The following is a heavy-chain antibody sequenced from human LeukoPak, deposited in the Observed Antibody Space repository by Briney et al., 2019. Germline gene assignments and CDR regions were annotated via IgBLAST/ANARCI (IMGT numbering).Heavy chain of an antibody. V-gene: IGHV4-39*01. J-gene: IGHJ4*02. CDR2: IYYSGNT. CDR1: GGSISSSSYY. Sequence: KPSETVSLTCTVSGGSISSSSYYWGWIRQPPGKGLEWIGTIYYSGNTYYNPSLKSRVSISVDTSKNQFSLKLSSVTAADTAVYYCARQAVAGNGFDYWGQGTLVTVSS. D-gene: IGHD6-19*01. CDR3: ARQAVAGNGFDY.